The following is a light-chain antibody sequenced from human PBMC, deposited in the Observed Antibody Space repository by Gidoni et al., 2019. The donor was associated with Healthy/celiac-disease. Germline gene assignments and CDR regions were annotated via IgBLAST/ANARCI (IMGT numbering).Light chain of an antibody. CDR1: QSVSSSY. Sequence: EIVLTQSPGTLSLSPGERATLSCRASQSVSSSYLAWYQQKPGQAPRLLIYGASNSATGIPDRFSGSVSGTDFTLTISRLEPEDYAVYYCQQYGSWYTFGQGTKLEIK. V-gene: IGKV3-20*01. CDR2: GAS. J-gene: IGKJ2*01. CDR3: QQYGSWYT.